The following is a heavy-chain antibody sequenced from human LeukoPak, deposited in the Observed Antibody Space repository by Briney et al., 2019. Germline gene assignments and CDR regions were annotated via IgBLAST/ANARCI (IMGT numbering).Heavy chain of an antibody. J-gene: IGHJ3*01. Sequence: GGSLRLSCSASGLTFAKYAVTWVRQAPGKRLEWISSIRGGGRGTNYADSVKGRFTISRDNSKNTVYLQMNNLRAEDTALYYCAKDPNGDYFGAFDAWGQGTMVTVSS. CDR3: AKDPNGDYFGAFDA. CDR2: IRGGGRGT. V-gene: IGHV3-23*01. CDR1: GLTFAKYA. D-gene: IGHD4-17*01.